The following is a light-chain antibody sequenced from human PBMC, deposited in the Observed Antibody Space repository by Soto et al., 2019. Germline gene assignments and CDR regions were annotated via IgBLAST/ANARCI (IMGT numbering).Light chain of an antibody. V-gene: IGKV1-39*01. CDR1: HSIDSH. CDR2: STS. J-gene: IGKJ3*01. Sequence: DSHMTQSPSSLSASVGDSFAITSRASHSIDSHLNWYQQKPGKAPNLLIFSTSSLHSGVPSRFSGSGSGTDFTLTISGLQPEDFATYYCQQSYTTEYTFGPGTKVDIK. CDR3: QQSYTTEYT.